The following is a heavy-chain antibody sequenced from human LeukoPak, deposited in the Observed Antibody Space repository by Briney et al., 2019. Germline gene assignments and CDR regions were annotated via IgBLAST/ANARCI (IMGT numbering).Heavy chain of an antibody. CDR2: INPNSGGT. CDR3: AKGWPEGVQWHFPY. J-gene: IGHJ1*01. Sequence: ASVKVSCKASGYTFTDYYMHWVRQAPGQGLEWTGYINPNSGGTDYAQKFQGRVTMTSDTSTNTAYMELSRLTSDDTAVYYCAKGWPEGVQWHFPYWGQGTLVTVSS. D-gene: IGHD6-19*01. CDR1: GYTFTDYY. V-gene: IGHV1-2*02.